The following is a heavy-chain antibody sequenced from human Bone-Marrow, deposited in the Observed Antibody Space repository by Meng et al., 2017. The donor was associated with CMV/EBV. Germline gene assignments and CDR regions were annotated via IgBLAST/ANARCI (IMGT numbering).Heavy chain of an antibody. J-gene: IGHJ5*02. V-gene: IGHV1-18*01. CDR2: ISAYNGNT. CDR1: GYTFTSYG. D-gene: IGHD6-13*01. Sequence: ASVKVSCKASGYTFTSYGISWVRQAPGQGLEWMGWISAYNGNTNYAQKLQGRVTMTTDTSTSTAYLELMNLRSDDTAVYYCSREDAGSSRDFWFDPWGQGTLVTVSS. CDR3: SREDAGSSRDFWFDP.